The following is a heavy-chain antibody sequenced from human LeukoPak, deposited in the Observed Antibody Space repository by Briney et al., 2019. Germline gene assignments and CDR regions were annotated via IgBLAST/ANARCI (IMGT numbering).Heavy chain of an antibody. Sequence: SVKVSCKASGGTFSSYANSWVRQAPGQGLEWMGGIIPFFGTANLAQKFQGRVTITADESTSTACMELSSLRSEDTAVYYCALLDTAMVPIAEYFHHWGQGTLVTVSS. CDR2: IIPFFGTA. CDR3: ALLDTAMVPIAEYFHH. D-gene: IGHD5-18*01. V-gene: IGHV1-69*13. CDR1: GGTFSSYA. J-gene: IGHJ1*01.